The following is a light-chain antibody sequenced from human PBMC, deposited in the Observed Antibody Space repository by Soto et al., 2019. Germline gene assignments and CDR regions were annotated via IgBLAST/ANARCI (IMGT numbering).Light chain of an antibody. CDR3: QKYDRGPFT. CDR2: AAS. Sequence: GESVTITCRASQVISTSLAWYQVKPGKAPKLLIYAASTLESGVPSRFSATVSGTEFSLTITSLQAEDFATYYCQKYDRGPFTFGPGTKVDIK. J-gene: IGKJ3*01. V-gene: IGKV1-9*01. CDR1: QVISTS.